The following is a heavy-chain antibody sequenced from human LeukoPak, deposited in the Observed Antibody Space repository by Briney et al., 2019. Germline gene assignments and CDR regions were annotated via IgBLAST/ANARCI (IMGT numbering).Heavy chain of an antibody. D-gene: IGHD3-9*01. V-gene: IGHV3-23*01. Sequence: GGSLRLSCAASRFTFSNYAMSWVRQAPGKGLEWVSTISGSGGSTYYTDSVKGRFTISRDNSKNTLYLLMNSLRAEDTAVYYCAKARITILLDYWGQGTLVTVSS. CDR1: RFTFSNYA. CDR2: ISGSGGST. CDR3: AKARITILLDY. J-gene: IGHJ4*02.